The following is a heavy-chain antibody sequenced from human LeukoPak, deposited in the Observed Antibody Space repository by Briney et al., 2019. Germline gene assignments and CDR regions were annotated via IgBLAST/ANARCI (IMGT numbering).Heavy chain of an antibody. V-gene: IGHV3-21*01. J-gene: IGHJ4*02. CDR3: AREGDYGDY. CDR1: GVTSSSDR. CDR2: VISSSSYI. D-gene: IGHD4-17*01. Sequence: PGGSLRLSCAASGVTSSSDRMNWVRHAPGEGLGWGSSVISSSSYIYYADSGKGRLTISRDNARNSLYLQINSLRAEDTAVYSCAREGDYGDYWGQGTLVTVSS.